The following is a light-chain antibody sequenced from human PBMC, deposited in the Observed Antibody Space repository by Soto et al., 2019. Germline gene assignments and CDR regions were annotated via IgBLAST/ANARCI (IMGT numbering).Light chain of an antibody. Sequence: SYELTQPPSVSVAPGQTARITCGGNNIGSRGVHWYQQQPGQAPVLVVYDDRDRPSGIPERFSGSNSGNTATLTISRVEAGDEADFYCQVWDSSSDHRVFGGGTKLT. CDR3: QVWDSSSDHRV. CDR2: DDR. CDR1: NIGSRG. V-gene: IGLV3-21*02. J-gene: IGLJ3*02.